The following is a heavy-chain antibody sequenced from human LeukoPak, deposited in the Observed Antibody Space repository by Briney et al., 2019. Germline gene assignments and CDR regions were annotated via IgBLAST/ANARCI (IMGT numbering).Heavy chain of an antibody. V-gene: IGHV3-9*01. CDR2: ISWNSGSI. J-gene: IGHJ5*02. Sequence: GGYLRLSCAASGFTFDDYAMHWVRHAPGKGLEWVSGISWNSGSIGYADSVKGRFTISRDNAKNSLYLQMNSLRTEDTALYYCAKDLRRWGSSGSNWFDPWGQGTLVTVSS. D-gene: IGHD3-22*01. CDR3: AKDLRRWGSSGSNWFDP. CDR1: GFTFDDYA.